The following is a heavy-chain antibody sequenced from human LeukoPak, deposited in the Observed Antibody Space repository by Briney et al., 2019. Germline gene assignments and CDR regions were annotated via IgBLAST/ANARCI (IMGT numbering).Heavy chain of an antibody. CDR2: INPSDGDT. V-gene: IGHV1-46*01. CDR3: ARGRGYSYGYLDY. D-gene: IGHD5-18*01. J-gene: IGHJ4*02. Sequence: ASVKVSCKASGYTFTNYYMHWVRQDPGQGLEWMGIINPSDGDTNYAQKFQGRVTMTRNTSISTAYMELSSLRSEDTAVYYCARGRGYSYGYLDYWGQGTLVTVSS. CDR1: GYTFTNYY.